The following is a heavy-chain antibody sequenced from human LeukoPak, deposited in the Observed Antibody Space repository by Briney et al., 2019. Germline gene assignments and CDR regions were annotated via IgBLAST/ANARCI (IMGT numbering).Heavy chain of an antibody. CDR3: AREGGIAAALDY. CDR1: GFAFSDAW. CDR2: INTDGSST. J-gene: IGHJ4*02. Sequence: GGSLRLSCAASGFAFSDAWMSWVRQAPGKGLVWVSRINTDGSSTSYADSVKGRFTISRDNAKNTLYLQMSSLRAEDTAVYYCAREGGIAAALDYWGQGTLVTVSS. V-gene: IGHV3-74*01. D-gene: IGHD6-13*01.